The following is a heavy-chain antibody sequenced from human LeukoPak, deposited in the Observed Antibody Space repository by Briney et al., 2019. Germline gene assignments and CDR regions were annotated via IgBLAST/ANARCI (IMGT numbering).Heavy chain of an antibody. CDR1: GFTFSSYA. J-gene: IGHJ4*02. V-gene: IGHV3-9*01. Sequence: GGSLRLSCAASGFTFSSYAMHWVRQAPGKGLEWVSGISWNSGSIGYADSVKGRFTISRDNAKNSLYLQMNSLRAEDTALYYCAKDWYSSGYYYFDYWGQGTLVTVSS. D-gene: IGHD3-22*01. CDR2: ISWNSGSI. CDR3: AKDWYSSGYYYFDY.